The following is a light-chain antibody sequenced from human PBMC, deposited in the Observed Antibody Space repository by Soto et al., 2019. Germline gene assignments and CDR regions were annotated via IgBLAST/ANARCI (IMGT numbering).Light chain of an antibody. J-gene: IGKJ4*01. CDR1: QSVSSNY. Sequence: EIVLTQSPGTLSLSPGERATLSCRASQSVSSNYLAWYQQKPGQAPRLLIYGASSRATGIPDRFSGSGSGTDFTLTISRLEPEDFAVYRCQQYGSSPLTFGGGTKEEIK. CDR3: QQYGSSPLT. V-gene: IGKV3-20*01. CDR2: GAS.